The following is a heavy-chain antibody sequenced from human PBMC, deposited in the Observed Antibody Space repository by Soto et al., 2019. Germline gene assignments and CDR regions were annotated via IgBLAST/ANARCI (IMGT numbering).Heavy chain of an antibody. CDR2: IYSGGST. V-gene: IGHV3-53*04. Sequence: EVQLVESGGGLVQPGGSLRLSCAASGFTVSSNNMSWVRQAPGKELEWVSGIYSGGSTYYADSVKGRFTISRHNSKNTLYLQMNSLRAEDTAVYYCAMGSPYLPFDYWGQGTLVTGSS. CDR3: AMGSPYLPFDY. J-gene: IGHJ4*02. D-gene: IGHD2-2*01. CDR1: GFTVSSNN.